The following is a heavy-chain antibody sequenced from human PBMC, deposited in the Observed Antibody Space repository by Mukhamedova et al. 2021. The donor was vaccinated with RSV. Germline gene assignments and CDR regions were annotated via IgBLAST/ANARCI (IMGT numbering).Heavy chain of an antibody. J-gene: IGHJ4*02. V-gene: IGHV3-7*01. CDR3: VRDADGY. Sequence: GLEGVADINDDGSVTRYVDSVKGRFTISRDNAKKSVYLQMNSLRVEDTAVYYCVRDADGYRGQGTLVIVSS. CDR2: INDDGSVT.